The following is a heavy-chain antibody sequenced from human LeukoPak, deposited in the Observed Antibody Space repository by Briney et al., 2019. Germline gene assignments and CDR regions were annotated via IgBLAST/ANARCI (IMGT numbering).Heavy chain of an antibody. Sequence: GASVKVSCKASGYTFTSYGISWVRQAPRQGLEWVGWISAYNGNTNYAQKLQDRVIMTIERSTNTAYLELRSLRSDDTAIYFCARAEADYWSGNPSTLDYWGQGTLVTVSS. D-gene: IGHD3-3*01. CDR2: ISAYNGNT. CDR1: GYTFTSYG. V-gene: IGHV1-18*01. J-gene: IGHJ4*02. CDR3: ARAEADYWSGNPSTLDY.